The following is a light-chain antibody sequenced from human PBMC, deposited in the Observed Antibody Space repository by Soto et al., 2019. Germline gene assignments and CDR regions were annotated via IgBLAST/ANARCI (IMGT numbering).Light chain of an antibody. CDR1: SSDVGAYDY. CDR2: EVS. J-gene: IGLJ2*01. CDR3: NSYTSSSTLV. Sequence: QSALTQPASVSGSPGQSITISCTGTSSDVGAYDYVSWYQHHPGKAPKLLIYEVSNRPSGVSNRFSGSKSGNTASLTISGLQPEDEADYYCNSYTSSSTLVFGGGTKLTVL. V-gene: IGLV2-14*01.